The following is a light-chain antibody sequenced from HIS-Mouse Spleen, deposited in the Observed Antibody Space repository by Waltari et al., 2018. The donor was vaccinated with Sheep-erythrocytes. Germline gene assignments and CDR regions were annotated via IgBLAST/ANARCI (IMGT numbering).Light chain of an antibody. CDR1: SSDVGGYNY. V-gene: IGLV2-8*01. J-gene: IGLJ1*01. Sequence: QSALTQPPSASGSPGQSVTIPCTGTSSDVGGYNYVSWYHQHPGKAPNLLIYEVSKRPSGVPDRFSGSTSGNTASLTVSGLQAEDEADYYCSSYAGSNNYVFGTGTKVTVL. CDR2: EVS. CDR3: SSYAGSNNYV.